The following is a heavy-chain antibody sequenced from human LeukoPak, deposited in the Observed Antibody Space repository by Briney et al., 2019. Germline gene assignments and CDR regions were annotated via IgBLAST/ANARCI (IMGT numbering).Heavy chain of an antibody. CDR1: GDSISSGGYY. D-gene: IGHD3-22*01. V-gene: IGHV4-31*03. CDR2: IYYSGNT. J-gene: IGHJ4*02. Sequence: SQTLSLTCTVSGDSISSGGYYWSWIRQRPGEGLEWIVYIYYSGNTYYTPSLKSRVTISLDTSKNQFSLKLSFVTAADTAVYYCAKYDYYDSSGYFYAGDWGQGTLVTVSS. CDR3: AKYDYYDSSGYFYAGD.